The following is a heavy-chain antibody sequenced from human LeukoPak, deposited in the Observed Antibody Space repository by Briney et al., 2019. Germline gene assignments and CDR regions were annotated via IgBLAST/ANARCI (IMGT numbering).Heavy chain of an antibody. Sequence: GGSLRLSCAASGFTFSSYAMHWVRQAPGKGLEWVAVISYDGSNKYYADSVKGRFTISRDNSKNTLYLQMNSLRAEDTAVYYCARDTGPYSSGRWFDYWGQGTLVTVSS. J-gene: IGHJ4*02. CDR3: ARDTGPYSSGRWFDY. CDR1: GFTFSSYA. V-gene: IGHV3-30-3*01. CDR2: ISYDGSNK. D-gene: IGHD6-19*01.